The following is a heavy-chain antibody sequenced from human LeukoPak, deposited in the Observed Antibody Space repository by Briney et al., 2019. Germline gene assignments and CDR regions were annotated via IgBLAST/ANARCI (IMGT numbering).Heavy chain of an antibody. D-gene: IGHD3-10*01. Sequence: SETLSLTCTVSGGSTSSYYWSWIRQPPGKRLEGIGYIYYSGSTDYNPSLKSRVTISVDTSKNQFSLKLSSVTAAGTALYYCATERAGSGSPNFYYFDSSGQGILVTVSS. CDR2: IYYSGST. CDR1: GGSTSSYY. J-gene: IGHJ4*02. V-gene: IGHV4-59*12. CDR3: ATERAGSGSPNFYYFDS.